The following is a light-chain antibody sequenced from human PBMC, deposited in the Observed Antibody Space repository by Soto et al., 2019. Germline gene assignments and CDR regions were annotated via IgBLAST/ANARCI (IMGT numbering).Light chain of an antibody. CDR3: QQRSNRPT. CDR1: QSVSSY. V-gene: IGKV3-11*01. CDR2: DAS. Sequence: EIMLKLTRATHALAPCESGSLSLRASQSVSSYLAWYQQKPGQAPRLLIYDASNRATGIPARFSGSGSGTDFTLTISSLEPEDFAGYYCQQRSNRPTFGRGTRLEIK. J-gene: IGKJ5*01.